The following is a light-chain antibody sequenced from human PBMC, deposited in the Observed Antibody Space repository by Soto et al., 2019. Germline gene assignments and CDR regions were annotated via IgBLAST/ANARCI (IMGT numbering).Light chain of an antibody. Sequence: EIVMTQSPATLSVSPGERATLSCRASQSVSSNLVWYQQKPGQAPRLLIYGASTRATGIPARFSGSGSGTEFTLTISSLQSEDFAVYYCQQYNNWPVTFGGGTKV. CDR1: QSVSSN. J-gene: IGKJ4*01. CDR3: QQYNNWPVT. V-gene: IGKV3D-15*01. CDR2: GAS.